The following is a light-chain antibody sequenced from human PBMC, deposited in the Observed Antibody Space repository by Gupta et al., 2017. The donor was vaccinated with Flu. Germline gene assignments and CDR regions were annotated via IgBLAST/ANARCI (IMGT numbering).Light chain of an antibody. CDR1: QGVSSN. J-gene: IGKJ1*01. CDR3: QQYDNWPRT. V-gene: IGKV3-15*01. CDR2: AAS. Sequence: EIVLTQSPDTMSVSPGERATLSCRASQGVSSNLVWYQQKPGQAPRLLMYAASSRATGIPVRFSGSGSGTEFTLTISSLQSEDFAVYYCQQYDNWPRTFGQGTKVEIK.